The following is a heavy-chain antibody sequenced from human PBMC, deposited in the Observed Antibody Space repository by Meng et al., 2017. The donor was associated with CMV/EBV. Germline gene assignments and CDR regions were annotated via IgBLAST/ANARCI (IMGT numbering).Heavy chain of an antibody. CDR2: INWNGGST. J-gene: IGHJ4*02. CDR1: GFTFDDYG. V-gene: IGHV3-20*04. Sequence: GESLKISCAASGFTFDDYGMSWVRQAPGKGLEWVSGINWNGGSTGYADSVKGRFTISRDNAKNSLYLQMNSLRAEDTALYYCARGMVRGGHTTSFDYWGQGTPVTVSS. CDR3: ARGMVRGGHTTSFDY. D-gene: IGHD3-10*01.